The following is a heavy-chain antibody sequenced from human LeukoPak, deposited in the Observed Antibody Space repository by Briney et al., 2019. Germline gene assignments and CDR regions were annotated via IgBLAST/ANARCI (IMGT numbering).Heavy chain of an antibody. CDR3: ARARYYDFWSGYSLTH. D-gene: IGHD3-3*01. Sequence: GGSLRLSCAASGVSFSSYAMSWVRQAPGKGLEWVSAISGSGGSTYYADSVKGRFTISRDNSKNTLYLQMNSLRAEDTAVYYCARARYYDFWSGYSLTHWGQGNPGHRLL. CDR2: ISGSGGST. V-gene: IGHV3-23*01. CDR1: GVSFSSYA. J-gene: IGHJ4*02.